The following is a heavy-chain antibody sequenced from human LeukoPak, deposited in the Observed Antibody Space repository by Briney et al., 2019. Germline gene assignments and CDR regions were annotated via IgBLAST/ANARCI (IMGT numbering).Heavy chain of an antibody. J-gene: IGHJ4*02. CDR3: ARGGGSSRFFDY. CDR1: GVSISSGGYS. Sequence: PSQTLSLTCAVSGVSISSGGYSWSWLRQPPGKGLEWIGYIYHSGSTYYNPSLKSRVTISVDRSKNQFSLKLSSVTAADTAVYYCARGGGSSRFFDYWGQGTLVTVSS. D-gene: IGHD6-6*01. V-gene: IGHV4-30-2*01. CDR2: IYHSGST.